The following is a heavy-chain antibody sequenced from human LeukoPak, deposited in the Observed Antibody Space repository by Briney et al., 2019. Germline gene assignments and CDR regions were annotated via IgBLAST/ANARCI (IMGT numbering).Heavy chain of an antibody. CDR1: GYSHSDNY. CDR3: ARSQFRTTNSGAWGFQP. V-gene: IGHV1-2*02. J-gene: IGHJ1*01. Sequence: ASVKVSCKASGYSHSDNYLHWVRQAPGHRLEWMAWINPRNGETKFAPRFQGRVTLTRDTSITTAYMELSRLRPDDTAVYYCARSQFRTTNSGAWGFQPWGQGTLVTVSS. D-gene: IGHD3-16*01. CDR2: INPRNGET.